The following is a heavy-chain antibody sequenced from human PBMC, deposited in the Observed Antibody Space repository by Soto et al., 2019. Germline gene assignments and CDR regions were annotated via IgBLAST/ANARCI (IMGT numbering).Heavy chain of an antibody. V-gene: IGHV4-59*01. Sequence: SETLSVTCTVAGGSISSYCWSWIRQPPGKGLEWIGYTHYSGSTNYNPSLKSRVTISVDTSKNQFSLKLNSVTAADTAVYYCARPHGGSSGWDNWFDPWGQGTLVTVSS. CDR1: GGSISSYC. CDR2: THYSGST. D-gene: IGHD6-25*01. CDR3: ARPHGGSSGWDNWFDP. J-gene: IGHJ5*02.